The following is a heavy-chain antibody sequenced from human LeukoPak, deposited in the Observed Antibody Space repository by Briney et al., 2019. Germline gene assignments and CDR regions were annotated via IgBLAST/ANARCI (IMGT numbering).Heavy chain of an antibody. V-gene: IGHV3-7*01. D-gene: IGHD6-13*01. Sequence: GGSLRLSCAASGFTFSSYWMSWVRQAPGKGLEWVANIKQDGSEKYYVDSVKGRFTISRDNAKNSLYLQMNSLRAEDTAVYYCAREDSSSWSAKYYFDYWGQGTMVTVSS. J-gene: IGHJ4*02. CDR2: IKQDGSEK. CDR1: GFTFSSYW. CDR3: AREDSSSWSAKYYFDY.